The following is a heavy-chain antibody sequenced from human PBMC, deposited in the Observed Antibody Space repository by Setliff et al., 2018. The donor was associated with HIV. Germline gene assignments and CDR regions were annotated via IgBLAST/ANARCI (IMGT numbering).Heavy chain of an antibody. CDR3: ARQGQLGSE. CDR1: GGSIYGSDYY. D-gene: IGHD1-1*01. V-gene: IGHV4-39*01. Sequence: SETLSLTCTVSGGSIYGSDYYWGWIRQPPGKGLESIGIIYYSGRTYYKPSLKSRVTISVDTSKNQFSLKLSSVTAADTAVYYCARQGQLGSEWGQGTLVTVSS. J-gene: IGHJ4*02. CDR2: IYYSGRT.